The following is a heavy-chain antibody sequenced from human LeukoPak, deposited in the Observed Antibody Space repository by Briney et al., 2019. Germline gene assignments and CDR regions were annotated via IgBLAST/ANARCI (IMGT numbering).Heavy chain of an antibody. J-gene: IGHJ4*02. CDR2: IYYTGST. CDR3: ARHDSSSWSVFDY. V-gene: IGHV4-59*08. Sequence: SETLSLTCTVSGGSISTYYWSWIRQPPGKGLEWIGYIYYTGSTNYNPSLKSRVSISVDTSKNQFSLKLSSVTAADTAVYYCARHDSSSWSVFDYWGQGTLVTVSS. D-gene: IGHD6-13*01. CDR1: GGSISTYY.